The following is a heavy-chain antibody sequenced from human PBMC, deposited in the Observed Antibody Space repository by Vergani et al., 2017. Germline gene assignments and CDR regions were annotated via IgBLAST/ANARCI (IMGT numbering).Heavy chain of an antibody. CDR3: AGPQGTSAYYYGGVDY. Sequence: QVQLVESGGGVVQPGRSLRLSCAASGFTFSSYAMHWVRQAPGKGLEWVAVISYDGSNKYYADSVKGRFTISRDNSKNTLSLQMNSLTAEDTAIYYCAGPQGTSAYYYGGVDYWGQGILVTVSS. J-gene: IGHJ4*02. V-gene: IGHV3-30-3*01. CDR2: ISYDGSNK. D-gene: IGHD3-22*01. CDR1: GFTFSSYA.